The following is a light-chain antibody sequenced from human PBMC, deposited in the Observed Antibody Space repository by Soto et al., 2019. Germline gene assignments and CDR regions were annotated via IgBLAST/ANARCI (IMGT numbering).Light chain of an antibody. CDR2: GAS. CDR1: QSVRGY. V-gene: IGKV3-15*01. J-gene: IGKJ1*01. CDR3: QQYETWPGT. Sequence: VMTQSPATLSVCAGEGATLSCGASQSVRGYLAWYQQKPGQAPRLLIYGASTRASGIPARFSGSGSGTEFSLTISSLQSEDFAVYYCQQYETWPGTFGQGTKVEIK.